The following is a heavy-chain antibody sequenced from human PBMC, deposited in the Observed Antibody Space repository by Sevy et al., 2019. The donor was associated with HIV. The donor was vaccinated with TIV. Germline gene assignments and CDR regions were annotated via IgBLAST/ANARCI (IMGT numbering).Heavy chain of an antibody. Sequence: ASVKVSCRASGYTLNNYGVLWVRQARGQGLEWMGWIKSYNGDIIYAATFQDRVTMTTDASTNTAYLEVRSLTSDDTAVYFCAGRAHWGQGTLVTVSS. CDR1: GYTLNNYG. D-gene: IGHD3-10*01. V-gene: IGHV1-18*01. CDR2: IKSYNGDI. J-gene: IGHJ4*02. CDR3: AGRAH.